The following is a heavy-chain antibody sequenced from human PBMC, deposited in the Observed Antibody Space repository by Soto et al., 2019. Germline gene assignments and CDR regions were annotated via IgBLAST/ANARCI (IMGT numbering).Heavy chain of an antibody. J-gene: IGHJ4*02. V-gene: IGHV3-23*01. CDR1: GFTFSSYA. CDR3: AKADENGYYFDY. Sequence: EVQLLESGGGLVQPGGSLRLSCAASGFTFSSYAMSWVRQAPGKGLEWVSAISGSGGNTYYADSVKGRFTISRDNSKNTLYLQMNSLRAEDTAVYYCAKADENGYYFDYWGQGTLVTVSS. CDR2: ISGSGGNT.